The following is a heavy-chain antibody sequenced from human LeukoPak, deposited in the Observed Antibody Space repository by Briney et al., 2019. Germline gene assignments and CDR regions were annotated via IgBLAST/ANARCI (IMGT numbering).Heavy chain of an antibody. CDR1: GFTFSSYW. D-gene: IGHD3-22*01. V-gene: IGHV3-74*01. Sequence: GGSLRLSCAASGFTFSSYWMHWVRQAPGKGLVWVSRINGDGSSTNYADSVEGRFTISRDNAKNTLYLQVNSLRAEDTAVYYCARGPNYYDSTGMSDWGQGTLVTVSS. CDR2: INGDGSST. J-gene: IGHJ4*02. CDR3: ARGPNYYDSTGMSD.